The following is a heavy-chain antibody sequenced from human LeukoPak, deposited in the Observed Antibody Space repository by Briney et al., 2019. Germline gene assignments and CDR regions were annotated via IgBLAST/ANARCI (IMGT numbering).Heavy chain of an antibody. CDR3: AMQIVVENWFYP. J-gene: IGHJ5*02. D-gene: IGHD3-22*01. Sequence: SETLSLTCTVSGGSISSSSYYWGWIRQPPGKGLEWIVSIYYSGSTYYNPSLKSRITISVDTSKNQFSLKLSSVTAADTAVYYCAMQIVVENWFYPWGQGTLVTVSS. V-gene: IGHV4-39*01. CDR1: GGSISSSSYY. CDR2: IYYSGST.